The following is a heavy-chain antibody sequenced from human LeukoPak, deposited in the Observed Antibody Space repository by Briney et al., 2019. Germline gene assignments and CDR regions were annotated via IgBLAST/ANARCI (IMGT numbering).Heavy chain of an antibody. CDR2: ISDSGAAT. D-gene: IGHD1-26*01. CDR3: AKDVRIRVGDRFDH. V-gene: IGHV3-23*01. Sequence: PGGSLRLSCAGSGFTFSTYAMTWLRQSPGRGLEWVSAISDSGAATYYADSVKGRFIIFRDNSKNMVYLQMNTLRAEDTALYYCAKDVRIRVGDRFDHWGQGTLVTVSS. CDR1: GFTFSTYA. J-gene: IGHJ4*02.